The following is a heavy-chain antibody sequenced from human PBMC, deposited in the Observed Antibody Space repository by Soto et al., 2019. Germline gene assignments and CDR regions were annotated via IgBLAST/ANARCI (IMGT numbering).Heavy chain of an antibody. J-gene: IGHJ5*02. CDR1: DFTFSKAW. V-gene: IGHV3-15*07. CDR2: IKSRTNGLTT. D-gene: IGHD3-10*01. Sequence: GGSLRLSCAASDFTFSKAWMNWVRQAPGKGLEWVGRIKSRTNGLTTDYAAPVKGRFTISRDDSKNTLYLQLNSLNTEDTAVYFCTTGPYGSGTSIINSKFDPWGQGTQVTVSS. CDR3: TTGPYGSGTSIINSKFDP.